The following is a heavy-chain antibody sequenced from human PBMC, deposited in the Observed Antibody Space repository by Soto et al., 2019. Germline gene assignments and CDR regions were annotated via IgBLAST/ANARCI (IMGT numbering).Heavy chain of an antibody. CDR1: GYTLTELS. J-gene: IGHJ4*02. Sequence: GASVKLSCKVSGYTLTELSMHWVRQAPGKGLEWMGWISAYNGNTNYAQKLQGRVTMTRNTSMSTAYMELRSLRSDDTAVYYCATSLLVVPAAITDFWGQGTLVTVSS. CDR2: ISAYNGNT. V-gene: IGHV1-18*01. CDR3: ATSLLVVPAAITDF. D-gene: IGHD2-2*01.